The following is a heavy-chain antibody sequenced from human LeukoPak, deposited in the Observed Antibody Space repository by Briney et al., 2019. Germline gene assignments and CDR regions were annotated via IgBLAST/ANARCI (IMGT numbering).Heavy chain of an antibody. CDR2: IYYSGST. V-gene: IGHV4-39*07. CDR3: ARDNGGYDRAFDI. Sequence: PSETLSLTCTVSGGSISSSSYYWGWIRQPPGKGLEWIGSIYYSGSTYYNPSLKSRVTISVDTSKNQFSLKLSSVTAADTAVYYCARDNGGYDRAFDIWGQGTMVTVSS. J-gene: IGHJ3*02. CDR1: GGSISSSSYY. D-gene: IGHD5-12*01.